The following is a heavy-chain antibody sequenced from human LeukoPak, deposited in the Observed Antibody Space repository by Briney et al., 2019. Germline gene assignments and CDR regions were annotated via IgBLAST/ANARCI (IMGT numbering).Heavy chain of an antibody. V-gene: IGHV1-18*04. CDR3: ARDDTYYYGSGSYPDY. Sequence: GESLKISCKGSGYSFTSYRIVWVRQMPGKCLEWIGWISAYNGNTNYAQKLQDRVTMTTDTSTSTAYMELRRLRSDATAVYYCARDDTYYYGSGSYPDYWGQGTLVTVSS. CDR1: GYSFTSYR. D-gene: IGHD3-10*01. J-gene: IGHJ4*02. CDR2: ISAYNGNT.